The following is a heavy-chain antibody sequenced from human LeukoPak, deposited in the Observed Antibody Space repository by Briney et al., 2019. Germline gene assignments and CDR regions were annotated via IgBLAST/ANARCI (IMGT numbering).Heavy chain of an antibody. J-gene: IGHJ5*02. CDR3: AREGASIDWFDP. D-gene: IGHD3-16*01. Sequence: ASVKVSCKASGYTFTSYDTNWVRQVTGQGLEWMGWMNPNSGNTGYAQKFQGRVAMTRNTSISTAYMELSSLTSEDTAVYYCAREGASIDWFDPWGQGTLVTVSS. V-gene: IGHV1-8*01. CDR1: GYTFTSYD. CDR2: MNPNSGNT.